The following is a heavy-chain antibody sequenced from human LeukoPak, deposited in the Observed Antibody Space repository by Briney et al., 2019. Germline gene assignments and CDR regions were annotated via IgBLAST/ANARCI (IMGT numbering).Heavy chain of an antibody. Sequence: GGSLRLSCAASGFTFSDYYMSWIRQAPGKGPEWVSYISSSGSTIYYADSVKGRFTISRDNAKNSLYLQMNSLRAEDTAVYYCARQDYYDSSGYNDAFDIWGQGTMVTVSS. J-gene: IGHJ3*02. D-gene: IGHD3-22*01. CDR3: ARQDYYDSSGYNDAFDI. CDR1: GFTFSDYY. CDR2: ISSSGSTI. V-gene: IGHV3-11*01.